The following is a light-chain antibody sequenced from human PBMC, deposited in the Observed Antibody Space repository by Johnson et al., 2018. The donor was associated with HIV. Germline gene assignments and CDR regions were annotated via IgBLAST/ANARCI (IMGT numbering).Light chain of an antibody. V-gene: IGLV1-51*01. CDR2: DNN. J-gene: IGLJ1*01. CDR1: ISNIGNNY. CDR3: ATWDSRLSAGGANYV. Sequence: QSVLTQPPSVSAAPGQKVTISCSGSISNIGNNYVSWYQQLPGTAPKLLIYDNNKRPSGIPDRFSGSKSGTSATLGITGLQTGDAADYYCATWDSRLSAGGANYVFGTGTKVTVL.